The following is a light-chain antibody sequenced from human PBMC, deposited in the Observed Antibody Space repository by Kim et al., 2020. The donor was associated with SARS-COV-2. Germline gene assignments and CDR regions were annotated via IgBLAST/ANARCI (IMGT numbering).Light chain of an antibody. CDR3: AVWDDGLQQGV. J-gene: IGLJ3*02. CDR1: SANIGSNN. V-gene: IGLV1-44*01. CDR2: SNN. Sequence: QSVLTQPPSASGTHGQRVTISCSGSSANIGSNNVVWYQQLPGAAPILLIYSNNQLPSGIPDRFSGSRSGTSASLAISGLQSGDESDYYCAVWDDGLQQGVFGGGTQLTVL.